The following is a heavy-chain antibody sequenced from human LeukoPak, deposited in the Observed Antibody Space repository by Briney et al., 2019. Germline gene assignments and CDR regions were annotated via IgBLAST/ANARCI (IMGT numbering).Heavy chain of an antibody. V-gene: IGHV4-61*02. CDR3: ARTWLGYYGMDV. J-gene: IGHJ6*02. D-gene: IGHD3-10*01. CDR2: IYTSGST. Sequence: SQTLSFTGTGSGGSISSGSYYWSWIRQPAGKGLEWIGRIYTSGSTNYNPSLKSRVTISVDTSKNQFSLKLSSVTAADTAVYYCARTWLGYYGMDVWGQGTTVTVSS. CDR1: GGSISSGSYY.